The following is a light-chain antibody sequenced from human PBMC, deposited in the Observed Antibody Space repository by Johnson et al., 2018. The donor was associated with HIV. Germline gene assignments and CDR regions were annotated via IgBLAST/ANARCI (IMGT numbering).Light chain of an antibody. J-gene: IGLJ1*01. V-gene: IGLV1-51*01. Sequence: QSVLTQPPSVSAAPGQKVTISCSGSSSNIGNNYVSWYQQLPGTAPKLLIYDNNKRPSGIPDRFSGSKSGTSATLGITGLQTGDEAVYYCGTWDSSPSTFYVFGTGTKVTVL. CDR2: DNN. CDR1: SSNIGNNY. CDR3: GTWDSSPSTFYV.